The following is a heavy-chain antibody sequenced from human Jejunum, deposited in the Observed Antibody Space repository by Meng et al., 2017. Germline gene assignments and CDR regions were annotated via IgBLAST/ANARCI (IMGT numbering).Heavy chain of an antibody. V-gene: IGHV1-2*02. Sequence: VHLVQSGAEVKNPGASVKVSCKASGYTFTAYYIHWVRQAPGQGLEWMGWINPNTGGTNYAQNFEDGVTMTRDTSINTAYMEVSRLRSDDTAVYYCARDVGSLAGDFDSWGQGTLVTVSS. D-gene: IGHD6-19*01. J-gene: IGHJ4*02. CDR2: INPNTGGT. CDR1: GYTFTAYY. CDR3: ARDVGSLAGDFDS.